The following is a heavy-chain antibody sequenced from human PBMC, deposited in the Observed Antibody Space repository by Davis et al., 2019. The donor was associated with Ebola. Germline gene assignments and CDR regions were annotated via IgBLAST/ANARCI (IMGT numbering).Heavy chain of an antibody. CDR1: GGSFSGYY. J-gene: IGHJ4*02. CDR3: ARGFHGSGFWSGYSGMVDY. CDR2: INHSGST. V-gene: IGHV4-34*01. Sequence: PSETLSLTCAVYGGSFSGYYWSWIRQPPGKGLEWIGEINHSGSTNYNPSLKSRVTISVDTSKNQFSLKLSSVTAADTAVYYCARGFHGSGFWSGYSGMVDYWGQGTLVTVSS. D-gene: IGHD3-3*01.